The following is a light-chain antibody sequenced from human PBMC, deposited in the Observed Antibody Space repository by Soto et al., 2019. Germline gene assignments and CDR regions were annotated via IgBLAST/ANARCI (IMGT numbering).Light chain of an antibody. CDR1: QSISKY. CDR3: QQYNSYS. CDR2: HAS. J-gene: IGKJ1*01. V-gene: IGKV1-5*01. Sequence: DIQMTQSPSSLSASVGDRVTITCRASQSISKYLNWYQHKPGTAPKVLIYHASNLQSGVPSRFSGSGSGTEFTLTISSLQPDDFATYYCQQYNSYSFGQGTKVDI.